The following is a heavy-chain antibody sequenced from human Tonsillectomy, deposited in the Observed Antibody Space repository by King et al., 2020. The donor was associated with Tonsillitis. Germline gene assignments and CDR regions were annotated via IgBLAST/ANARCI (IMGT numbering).Heavy chain of an antibody. D-gene: IGHD1-26*01. J-gene: IGHJ3*02. CDR2: IMQDGSEK. Sequence: VQLVESGGGLVQPGGSLKLSCAASGFTFSNYWMTWVRQAPGKGLEWVANIMQDGSEKYYVESVKGRFTISRDNAKYSLYLQMNSLRAEDTAVYYCARQWELVEGPFDIWGQGTMVTVSS. CDR1: GFTFSNYW. CDR3: ARQWELVEGPFDI. V-gene: IGHV3-7*03.